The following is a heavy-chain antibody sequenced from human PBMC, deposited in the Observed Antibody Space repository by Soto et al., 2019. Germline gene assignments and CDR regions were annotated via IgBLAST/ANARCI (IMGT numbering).Heavy chain of an antibody. V-gene: IGHV1-69*12. D-gene: IGHD3-16*01. CDR2: IIPIFGTA. Sequence: QVQLVQSGAEVKKPGSSVKVSCKASGGTFSSYAISWVRQAPGQGLEWMGVIIPIFGTANYAQKCQGRVTITADECTSTAYMELSSLRSENTAVYYCAGDGLMIMVGGVGDGRWFAFDIWAQGTMDTVPS. CDR1: GGTFSSYA. CDR3: AGDGLMIMVGGVGDGRWFAFDI. J-gene: IGHJ3*02.